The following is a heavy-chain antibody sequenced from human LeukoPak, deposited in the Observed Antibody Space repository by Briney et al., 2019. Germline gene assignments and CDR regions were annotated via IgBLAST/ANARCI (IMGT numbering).Heavy chain of an antibody. CDR1: GFTFDDYA. J-gene: IGHJ4*02. Sequence: GRSLRLSCAASGFTFDDYAMHWVRQAPGKGLEWVSAISGSGGSTYYADSVKGRFTISRDNSKNTLYLQMNSLRAEDTAVYYCAKCSGGSCYREHFDYWGQGTLVTVSS. CDR3: AKCSGGSCYREHFDY. CDR2: ISGSGGST. V-gene: IGHV3-23*01. D-gene: IGHD2-15*01.